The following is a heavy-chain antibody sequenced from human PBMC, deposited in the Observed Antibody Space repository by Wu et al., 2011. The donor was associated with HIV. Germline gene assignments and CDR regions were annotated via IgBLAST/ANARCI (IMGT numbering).Heavy chain of an antibody. CDR2: ISVYNGNT. J-gene: IGHJ4*02. CDR3: ALRTRAGSGSDY. D-gene: IGHD3-10*01. CDR1: DNTFTSYG. V-gene: IGHV1-18*01. Sequence: QVQLVQSGAEVKKPGASVKVSCKASDNTFTSYGISWVRQAPGQGLEWMGWISVYNGNTNYAQKFQGRVTMTTDTSTSTAYMELSSLRSEDTAVYYCALRTRAGSGSDYWGQGTLVTVSS.